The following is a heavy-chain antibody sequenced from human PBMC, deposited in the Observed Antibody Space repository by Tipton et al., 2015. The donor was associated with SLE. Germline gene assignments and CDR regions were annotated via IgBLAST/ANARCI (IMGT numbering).Heavy chain of an antibody. J-gene: IGHJ3*02. V-gene: IGHV3-23*01. CDR1: GFTFKNYA. CDR3: AKDTGLYHDAFDI. Sequence: SLRLSCAASGFTFKNYAMNWVRQAPGRGLHWISGISGSGDSTYHVDSVKGRFTISRDNSKNTLFLQMDSLTGEDTAVYYCAKDTGLYHDAFDIWGQGTMVTVSS. D-gene: IGHD2-2*01. CDR2: ISGSGDST.